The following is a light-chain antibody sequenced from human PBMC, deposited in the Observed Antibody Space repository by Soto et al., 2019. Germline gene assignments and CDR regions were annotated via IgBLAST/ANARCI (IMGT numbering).Light chain of an antibody. J-gene: IGKJ1*01. CDR2: AAS. CDR1: QNIGRW. CDR3: QQSYITPWT. Sequence: DIQMTQSPSTLSASIGDRVTISCRASQNIGRWLAWYQQKPGKAPKLLIYAASSLRSGVPSRFSGSGSGTDFTLTISSLQPEDFATYSCQQSYITPWTFGQGTKVDIK. V-gene: IGKV1-39*01.